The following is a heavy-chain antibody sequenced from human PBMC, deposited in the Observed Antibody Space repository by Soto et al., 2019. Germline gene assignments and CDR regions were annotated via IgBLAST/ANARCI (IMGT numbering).Heavy chain of an antibody. CDR3: AREHIVVVTAMRYYYYGMDV. D-gene: IGHD2-21*02. J-gene: IGHJ6*02. Sequence: QVQLVQSGAEVKKPGSSVKVSCKASGGTFSSYAISWVRQAPGQGLEWVGGIIPIFGTANYAQKFQGRVTITADEATSTAYMELSSLRSEDTAVYYCAREHIVVVTAMRYYYYGMDVWGQGTTVTVSS. CDR1: GGTFSSYA. CDR2: IIPIFGTA. V-gene: IGHV1-69*01.